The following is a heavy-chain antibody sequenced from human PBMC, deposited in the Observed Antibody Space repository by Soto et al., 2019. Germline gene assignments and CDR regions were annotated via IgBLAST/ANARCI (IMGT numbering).Heavy chain of an antibody. V-gene: IGHV1-46*01. D-gene: IGHD3-10*01. CDR2: INPSGGST. CDR1: GYTFTCYY. Sequence: AASVKVSCQASGYTFTCYYMHWVRQAPGQGLEWMGIINPSGGSTSYAQKFQGRVTMTRDRSTSTVYMELSSLRSEDTAVYYCARDRVMVRGVIISQFRYYYGMDVWGQGTTVTVSS. J-gene: IGHJ6*02. CDR3: ARDRVMVRGVIISQFRYYYGMDV.